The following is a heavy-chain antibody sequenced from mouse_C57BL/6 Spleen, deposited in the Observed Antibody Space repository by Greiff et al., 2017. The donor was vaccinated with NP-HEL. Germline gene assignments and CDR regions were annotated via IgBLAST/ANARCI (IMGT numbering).Heavy chain of an antibody. CDR2: IDPSDSET. D-gene: IGHD1-1*01. CDR3: ARWGGSSNY. Sequence: QVQLQQPGAELVRPGSSVKLSCKASGYTFTSYWMHWVKQRPIQGLEWIGNIDPSDSETHYNQKFKDKATLTVDKASSTAYMQLSSLTSEDSAVYYCARWGGSSNYWGQGTTLTVSS. CDR1: GYTFTSYW. J-gene: IGHJ2*01. V-gene: IGHV1-52*01.